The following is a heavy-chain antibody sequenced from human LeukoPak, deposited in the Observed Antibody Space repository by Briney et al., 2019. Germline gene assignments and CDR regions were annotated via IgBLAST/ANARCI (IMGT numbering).Heavy chain of an antibody. CDR2: IYPGDSDT. V-gene: IGHV5-51*01. J-gene: IGHJ6*02. Sequence: GESLKISCKGSGYSFSSYWIGWVRQMPGKGLEWMGIIYPGDSDTRYSPSFQGQVTISADKSISTAYLQWSSLKASDTAMYYCATGYSRAYYYYGMDVWGQGTTVTVSS. CDR1: GYSFSSYW. CDR3: ATGYSRAYYYYGMDV. D-gene: IGHD6-13*01.